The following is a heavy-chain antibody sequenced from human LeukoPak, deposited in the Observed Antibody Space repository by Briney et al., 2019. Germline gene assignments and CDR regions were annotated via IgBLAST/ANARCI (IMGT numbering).Heavy chain of an antibody. D-gene: IGHD3-3*01. CDR2: ISSSSGYI. CDR1: GFTFSSYS. J-gene: IGHJ4*02. CDR3: ARDRFLEWLFYDY. Sequence: SGGSLRLSCAASGFTFSSYSMNWVRQAPGKGLEWVSSISSSSGYIYYADSVKGRFTISRDNAKNSLYLQMNSLRAEDTAVYYCARDRFLEWLFYDYRGQGTLVTVSS. V-gene: IGHV3-21*01.